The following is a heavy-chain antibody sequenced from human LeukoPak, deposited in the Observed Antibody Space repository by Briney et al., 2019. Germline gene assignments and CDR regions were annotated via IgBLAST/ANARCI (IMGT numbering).Heavy chain of an antibody. CDR1: GFTFSSYS. D-gene: IGHD3-22*01. J-gene: IGHJ4*02. CDR2: ISSSSSYI. V-gene: IGHV3-21*01. Sequence: PGGSLRLSCAASGFTFSSYSMNWVRQAPGKGLEWVSSISSSSSYIYYADSVKGRFTISRDNAKNSLYLQMNSLRAEDTAVYYCARWHYDSSGYYLFDYWGQGTLVPVSS. CDR3: ARWHYDSSGYYLFDY.